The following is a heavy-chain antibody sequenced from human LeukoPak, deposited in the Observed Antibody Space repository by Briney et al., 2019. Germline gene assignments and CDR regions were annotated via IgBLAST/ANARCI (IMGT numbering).Heavy chain of an antibody. D-gene: IGHD6-19*01. CDR2: INHSGST. CDR3: ARTIAVAGFDY. CDR1: GGSFSDYY. V-gene: IGHV4-34*01. J-gene: IGHJ4*02. Sequence: SETLSLTCAVYGGSFSDYYWSWIRQPPGKGLEWIGEINHSGSTNYNPSLKSRVTISVDTSKNQFSLKLSSVTAADTAVYYCARTIAVAGFDYCGQGTLVTVSS.